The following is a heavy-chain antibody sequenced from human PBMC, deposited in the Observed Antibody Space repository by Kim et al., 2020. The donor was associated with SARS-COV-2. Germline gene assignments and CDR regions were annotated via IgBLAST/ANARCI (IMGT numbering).Heavy chain of an antibody. CDR3: ARGSSPYGSGTVDY. D-gene: IGHD3-10*01. J-gene: IGHJ4*02. Sequence: ADSVRGRLTISRDNAKNTLYLQLNSLRAEDMAVYYCARGSSPYGSGTVDYWGQGTLVTVSS. V-gene: IGHV3-74*01.